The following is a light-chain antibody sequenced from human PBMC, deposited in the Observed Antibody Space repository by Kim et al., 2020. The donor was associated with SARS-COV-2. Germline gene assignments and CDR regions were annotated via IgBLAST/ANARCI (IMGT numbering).Light chain of an antibody. J-gene: IGKJ2*01. V-gene: IGKV2-28*01. CDR1: QSLLHSNGYNY. CDR2: LGS. CDR3: MQALQTPYT. Sequence: DIVMTQSPLSLPVTPGEPASISCRSSQSLLHSNGYNYFDWYLQKPGQSPQLLIYLGSNRASGVPDRFSASGSGTDFTLKINRVEAGDVGVYYCMQALQTPYTFGQGTKLEIK.